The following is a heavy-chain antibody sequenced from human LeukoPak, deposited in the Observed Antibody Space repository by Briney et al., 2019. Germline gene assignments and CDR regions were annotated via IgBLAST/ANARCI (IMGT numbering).Heavy chain of an antibody. J-gene: IGHJ5*02. V-gene: IGHV4-31*03. CDR2: IYYSGST. D-gene: IGHD4-17*01. Sequence: SQTLSLTCTVSGGSISSGGYYWSWIRQHPGKGLEWIGYIYYSGSTYYNPSLKSRVTISVDTSKNQFSLKLSSVTAADTAVYYCARVKEEDYGDYDWFDPWGQGTLVTVSS. CDR3: ARVKEEDYGDYDWFDP. CDR1: GGSISSGGYY.